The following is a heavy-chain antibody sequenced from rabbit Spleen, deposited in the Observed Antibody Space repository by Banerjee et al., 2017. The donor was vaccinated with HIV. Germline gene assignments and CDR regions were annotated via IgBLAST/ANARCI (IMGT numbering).Heavy chain of an antibody. J-gene: IGHJ4*01. D-gene: IGHD1-1*01. CDR3: TRDDGSGHYIDGYFNL. Sequence: QEQLEESGGDLVKPGASLTLTCTASGSDISSYWMCWVRQAPGKGLEWIACIYGGSSGNNYYASWAKGRFTISKTSSTTVTLQMTSLTAADTATYFCTRDDGSGHYIDGYFNLWGPGTLVTVS. CDR2: IYGGSSGNN. V-gene: IGHV1S45*01. CDR1: GSDISSYW.